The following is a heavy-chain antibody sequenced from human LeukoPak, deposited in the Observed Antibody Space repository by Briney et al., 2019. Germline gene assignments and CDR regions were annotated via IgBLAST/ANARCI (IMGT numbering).Heavy chain of an antibody. D-gene: IGHD4-23*01. CDR2: ISAYNGNT. Sequence: ASVKVSCKASGYTFTSYGISWVRQAPGQGLEWMGWISAYNGNTNYAQKLQGRVTMTTDTSTSTAYMELRGLRSDDTAVYYCARDTTTVVTYYYYYGMDVWGQGTTVTVSS. CDR3: ARDTTTVVTYYYYYGMDV. V-gene: IGHV1-18*01. CDR1: GYTFTSYG. J-gene: IGHJ6*02.